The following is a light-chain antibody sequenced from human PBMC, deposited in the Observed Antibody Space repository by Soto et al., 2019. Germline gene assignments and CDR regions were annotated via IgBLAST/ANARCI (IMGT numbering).Light chain of an antibody. CDR2: DAS. V-gene: IGKV3-11*01. J-gene: IGKJ5*01. CDR3: QHRSNWPIT. Sequence: EIVLAQSPATLSLSPGERATLSCRASQSISSYLAWYQQKPGQAPRLLIYDASNRATGIPARFSGSGSGTDFTLTISSVESEDLAVYYCQHRSNWPITFGHGTRLEI. CDR1: QSISSY.